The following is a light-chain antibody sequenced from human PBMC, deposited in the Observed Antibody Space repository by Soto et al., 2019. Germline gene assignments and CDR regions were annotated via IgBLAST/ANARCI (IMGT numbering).Light chain of an antibody. CDR3: QQYGSSPQLT. Sequence: EIVLTQSPGTLSLSPGERATLSCRAVQSVSSSYLAWYQQKPGQAPRLLNYGASSRATGIPDRFSGSGSGTDFTLTISRLEPEDFAGYYWQQYGSSPQLTFGGGTKVDIK. CDR2: GAS. CDR1: QSVSSSY. J-gene: IGKJ4*01. V-gene: IGKV3-20*01.